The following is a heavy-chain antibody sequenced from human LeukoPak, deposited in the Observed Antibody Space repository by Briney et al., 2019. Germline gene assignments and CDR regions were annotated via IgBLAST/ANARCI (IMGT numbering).Heavy chain of an antibody. CDR3: ARTDLWFGEFILDY. CDR1: GGSISSYY. J-gene: IGHJ4*02. V-gene: IGHV4-59*01. CDR2: IYYSGST. Sequence: PSETLSLTCTVSGGSISSYYWSWIRQPPGKGLEWIGYIYYSGSTNYNPSLKSRVTISVDTSKNQFSLKLSSVTAADTAVYYCARTDLWFGEFILDYWGQGTLVTVSS. D-gene: IGHD3-10*01.